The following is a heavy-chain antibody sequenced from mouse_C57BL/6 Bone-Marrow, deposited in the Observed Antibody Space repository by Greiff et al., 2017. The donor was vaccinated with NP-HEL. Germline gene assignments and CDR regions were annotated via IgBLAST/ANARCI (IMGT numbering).Heavy chain of an antibody. V-gene: IGHV1-5*01. CDR1: GYTFTSYW. CDR2: IYPGNSDT. D-gene: IGHD2-12*01. CDR3: TRGNYSPSYWYFDV. Sequence: EVQLQQSGTVLARPGASVKMSCKTSGYTFTSYWMHCVKQRPGQGLEWIGAIYPGNSDTSYNQKFKGKAKLTAVTSASTAYMELSSLTNEDSAVYYCTRGNYSPSYWYFDVWGTGTTVTVSS. J-gene: IGHJ1*03.